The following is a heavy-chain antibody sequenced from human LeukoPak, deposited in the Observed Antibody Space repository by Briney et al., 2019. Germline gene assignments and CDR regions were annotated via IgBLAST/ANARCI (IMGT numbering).Heavy chain of an antibody. CDR3: ALYGSDAFDI. CDR1: GYTFTSYY. V-gene: IGHV1-46*01. CDR2: INPSGGST. J-gene: IGHJ3*02. D-gene: IGHD3-10*01. Sequence: ASVKVTCKASGYTFTSYYMHWVRQAPGQGLEWMGIINPSGGSTSYAQKFQGRVAMTRDTSTSTVYMELSSLRSEDTAVYYCALYGSDAFDIWGQGTMVTVSS.